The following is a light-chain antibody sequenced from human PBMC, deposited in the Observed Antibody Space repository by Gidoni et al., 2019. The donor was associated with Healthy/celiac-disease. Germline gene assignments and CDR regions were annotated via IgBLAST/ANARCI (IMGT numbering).Light chain of an antibody. CDR1: QSISSY. CDR2: AAS. CDR3: QQSYSTPYT. V-gene: IGKV1-39*01. Sequence: DIQMTQSPSSLSASVGDRVTITCRASQSISSYVNWYQKKPVKAPKLLIYAASSLQSGVPSRFSGSGSGTDFTLTISSLQPEDFATYYCQQSYSTPYTFGQGTKLEIK. J-gene: IGKJ2*01.